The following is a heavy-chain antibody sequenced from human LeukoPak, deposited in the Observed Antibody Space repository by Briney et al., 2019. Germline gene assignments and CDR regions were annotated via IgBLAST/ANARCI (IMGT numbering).Heavy chain of an antibody. CDR1: GYTFTSYD. J-gene: IGHJ4*02. D-gene: IGHD2-2*01. CDR3: SRGRGPRLVVVPADY. CDR2: MNPNSGNT. V-gene: IGHV1-8*01. Sequence: RRASVNVSCKASGYTFTSYDINWVRQATGQGLEWMGWMNPNSGNTGYAQKFQGRVTMTRNTSISTAYMELSSLRSEDTAVYYCSRGRGPRLVVVPADYWGQGTLVTVSS.